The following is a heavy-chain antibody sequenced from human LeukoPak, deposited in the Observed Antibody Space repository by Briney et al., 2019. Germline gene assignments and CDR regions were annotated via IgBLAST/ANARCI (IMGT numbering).Heavy chain of an antibody. CDR3: ASHINWSPFDY. V-gene: IGHV4-39*01. Sequence: SETLSLSCTVSGDSISSNDYYCGWIRQPPGKGLEWIGSIYYDGSTYYNASLRSRVTISVDTSKNQFSLQLSSVTAADTAMYYCASHINWSPFDYWGQGTLVTVSS. J-gene: IGHJ4*02. D-gene: IGHD1-1*01. CDR2: IYYDGST. CDR1: GDSISSNDYY.